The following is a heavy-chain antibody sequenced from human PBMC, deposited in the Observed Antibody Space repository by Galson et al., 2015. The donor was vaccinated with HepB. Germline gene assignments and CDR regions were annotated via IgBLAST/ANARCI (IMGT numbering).Heavy chain of an antibody. Sequence: QSGAEVKKPGASVKVSCKASGYTFTSYGISWVRQAPGQGLEWMGWISAYNGNTNYAQKLQGRVTMTTDTSTSTAYMELRSLRSDDTAVYYCARDPTVVTYYYYGMDVWGQGTTVTVSS. J-gene: IGHJ6*02. V-gene: IGHV1-18*01. D-gene: IGHD4-23*01. CDR1: GYTFTSYG. CDR2: ISAYNGNT. CDR3: ARDPTVVTYYYYGMDV.